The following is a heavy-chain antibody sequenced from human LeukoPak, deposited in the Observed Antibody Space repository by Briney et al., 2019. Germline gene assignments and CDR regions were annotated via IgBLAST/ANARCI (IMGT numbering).Heavy chain of an antibody. D-gene: IGHD4-17*01. CDR1: GYTFTSNY. Sequence: SVKVSCKAFGYTFTSNYMHWVRQAPGQGLEWMGGIIPIFGPANYAQKFQGRVTITADESTRTAYMELSSLRSEDTALYYCARHRATVTTENSQNSPDSGHRGYNNYYMDVWGKGTTVTISS. CDR3: ARHRATVTTENSQNSPDSGHRGYNNYYMDV. CDR2: IIPIFGPA. J-gene: IGHJ6*03. V-gene: IGHV1-69*13.